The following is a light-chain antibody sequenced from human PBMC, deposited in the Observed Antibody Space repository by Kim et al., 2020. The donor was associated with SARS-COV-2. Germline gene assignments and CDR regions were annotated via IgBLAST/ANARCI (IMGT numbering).Light chain of an antibody. CDR3: SSYTTSSIYV. CDR2: NVS. V-gene: IGLV2-14*03. Sequence: QSALTQPASVSGSPGQSITISCTGTSGDIGGHNTVSWYQQHPVKVPKVIIYNVSKRPSGVSDRFSGSKSGNTASLTISGLQADDEADYYCSSYTTSSIYVFGGGTKVTVL. CDR1: SGDIGGHNT. J-gene: IGLJ1*01.